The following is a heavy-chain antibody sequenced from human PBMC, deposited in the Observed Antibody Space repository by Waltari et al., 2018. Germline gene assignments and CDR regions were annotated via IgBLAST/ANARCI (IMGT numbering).Heavy chain of an antibody. CDR1: GRTFSSYA. V-gene: IGHV1-69*04. D-gene: IGHD3-10*01. CDR2: IIPILGIA. Sequence: VQLVQSGAEVKKPGSSVKVSCKASGRTFSSYAISWVRQAPGQGLEWMGGIIPILGIANYAQKFQGRVTITADESTSTAYMELSSLRSEDTAVYYCARDRVASGYYYYYMDVWGKGTTVTVSS. J-gene: IGHJ6*03. CDR3: ARDRVASGYYYYYMDV.